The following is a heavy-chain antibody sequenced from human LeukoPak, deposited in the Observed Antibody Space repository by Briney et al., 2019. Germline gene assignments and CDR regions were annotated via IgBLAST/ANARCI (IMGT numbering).Heavy chain of an antibody. CDR1: GFAVSYNY. CDR3: AKAAEIMITFGGVGANFDY. CDR2: ISGSGGST. V-gene: IGHV3-23*01. Sequence: GGSLRLSCAASGFAVSYNYMSWVRQAPGKGLEWVSAISGSGGSTYYADSVKGRFTISRDNSKNTLYLQMNSLRAEDTAVYYCAKAAEIMITFGGVGANFDYWGQGTLVTVSS. D-gene: IGHD3-16*01. J-gene: IGHJ4*02.